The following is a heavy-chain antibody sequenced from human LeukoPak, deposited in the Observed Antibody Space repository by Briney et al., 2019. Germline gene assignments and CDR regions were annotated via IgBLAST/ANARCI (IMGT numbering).Heavy chain of an antibody. D-gene: IGHD3-22*01. V-gene: IGHV3-30*03. J-gene: IGHJ4*02. CDR3: ARVPGYDSSGYFDY. CDR1: GFTFSSYW. Sequence: GGSLRLSCAASGFTFSSYWMNWVRQAPGKGLEWVAVISYDGSNKYYADSVKGRFTISRDNSKNTLYLQMNSLRAEDTAVYYCARVPGYDSSGYFDYWGQGTLVTVSS. CDR2: ISYDGSNK.